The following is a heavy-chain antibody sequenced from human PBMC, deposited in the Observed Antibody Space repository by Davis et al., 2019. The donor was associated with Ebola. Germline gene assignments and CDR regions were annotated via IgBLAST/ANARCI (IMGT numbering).Heavy chain of an antibody. Sequence: GESLKISCAASGFTFSSYGMHWVRQAPGKGLEWVAVISYDGSNKYYADSVKGRFTISRDNSKNTLYLQMNSLRAEDTAVYYCAKDFYDFWSGYYPYYYYGMDVWGQGTTVTVSS. J-gene: IGHJ6*02. CDR1: GFTFSSYG. D-gene: IGHD3-3*01. CDR2: ISYDGSNK. CDR3: AKDFYDFWSGYYPYYYYGMDV. V-gene: IGHV3-30*18.